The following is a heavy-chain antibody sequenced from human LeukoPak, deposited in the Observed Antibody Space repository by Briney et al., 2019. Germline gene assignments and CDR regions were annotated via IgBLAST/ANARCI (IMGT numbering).Heavy chain of an antibody. J-gene: IGHJ4*02. CDR2: IYYSGST. D-gene: IGHD5-18*01. CDR3: AGGYSYGYDY. CDR1: GGSFSGYS. Sequence: SETLSLTCAIYGGSFSGYSWTWVRQPPGKGLEWIGSIYYSGSTYYNPSLKSRVTISVDTSKNQFSLKLSSVTAADTAVYYCAGGYSYGYDYWGQGTLVTVSS. V-gene: IGHV4-34*01.